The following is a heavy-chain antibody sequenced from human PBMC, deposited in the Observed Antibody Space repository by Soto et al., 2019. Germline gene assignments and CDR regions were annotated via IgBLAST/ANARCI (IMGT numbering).Heavy chain of an antibody. CDR2: IDNAGTDS. CDR1: GFTLSGRS. V-gene: IGHV3-74*01. J-gene: IGHJ6*04. CDR3: ARGWFGPDV. Sequence: EVQLVESGGGLVQPVGSLRLSCAASGFTLSGRSMHWVRQAPGKGLVWVSGIDNAGTDSTYADSVKGRFTSSRDNAKNMLYLQMNSLGVEDTAVYYCARGWFGPDVWGKGTTVTVSS. D-gene: IGHD3-10*01.